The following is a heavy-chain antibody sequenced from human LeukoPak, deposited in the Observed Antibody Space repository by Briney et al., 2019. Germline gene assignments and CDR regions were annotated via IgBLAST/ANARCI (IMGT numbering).Heavy chain of an antibody. D-gene: IGHD3-10*01. J-gene: IGHJ4*02. CDR1: GFTFSSYG. CDR2: IWYDGSNK. V-gene: IGHV3-33*01. Sequence: GGSLRLSCAASGFTFSSYGMHWVRQAPGKGLEWVAVIWYDGSNKYYADSVKGRFTISRDNSKNTLYLQMNSLRAEDTAVYYCARGHCGFGELLYLINYWGQGTLVTVSS. CDR3: ARGHCGFGELLYLINY.